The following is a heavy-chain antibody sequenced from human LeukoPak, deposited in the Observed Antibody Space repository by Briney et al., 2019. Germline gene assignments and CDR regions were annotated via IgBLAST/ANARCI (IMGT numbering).Heavy chain of an antibody. D-gene: IGHD3-22*01. V-gene: IGHV3-43*02. CDR3: AKDFGYYDSSGYYSS. CDR1: GFTFDDYA. J-gene: IGHJ5*02. CDR2: ISGDGGST. Sequence: GGSLRLSCAASGFTFDDYAMHWVRQAPGKGVEWVSHISGDGGSTYYADSVKGGFTISRDKRKNSLYLQMNSLRTEDTALYYCAKDFGYYDSSGYYSSWGQGTLVTVSS.